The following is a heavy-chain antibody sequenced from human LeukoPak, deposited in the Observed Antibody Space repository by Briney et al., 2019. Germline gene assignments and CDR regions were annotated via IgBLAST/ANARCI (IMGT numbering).Heavy chain of an antibody. CDR1: GGSISSGGYS. J-gene: IGHJ4*02. D-gene: IGHD3-22*01. CDR2: IYHSGST. CDR3: ARVSRYYYDSSGYYNYFDY. V-gene: IGHV4-30-2*01. Sequence: PSETLSLTCAVSGGSISSGGYSWSWIRQPPGKGLEWIGYIYHSGSTYYNPSLKSRVTTSVDRSKNQFSLKLSSVTAADTAVYYCARVSRYYYDSSGYYNYFDYWGQGTLVTVSS.